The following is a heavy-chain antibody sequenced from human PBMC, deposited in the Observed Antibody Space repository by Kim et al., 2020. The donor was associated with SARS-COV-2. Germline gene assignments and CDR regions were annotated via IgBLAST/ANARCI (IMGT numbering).Heavy chain of an antibody. V-gene: IGHV3-30*07. Sequence: ADSVRGRCTISRDSSKSTLYLQMTRLRAEDTAVYYCATTVDTGMVGGMDVWGQGTTVIVSS. J-gene: IGHJ6*02. D-gene: IGHD5-18*01. CDR3: ATTVDTGMVGGMDV.